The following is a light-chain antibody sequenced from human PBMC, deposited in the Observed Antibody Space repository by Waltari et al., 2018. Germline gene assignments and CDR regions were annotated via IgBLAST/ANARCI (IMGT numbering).Light chain of an antibody. CDR2: DVS. V-gene: IGKV1-17*03. Sequence: DIQMTQSPSSLSASVGDRVTITCRASQDLTNYLTWFQQKPGKMPNRLIYDVSSLQSGVPLRFSGSGSGTVFTLTISGLQPEDFATYYCLQYHSAPYSFGQGTKVDIK. CDR3: LQYHSAPYS. J-gene: IGKJ2*03. CDR1: QDLTNY.